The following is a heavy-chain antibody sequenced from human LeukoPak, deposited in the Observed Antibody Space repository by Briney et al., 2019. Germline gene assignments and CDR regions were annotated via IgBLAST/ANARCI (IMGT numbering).Heavy chain of an antibody. CDR2: IYYSGST. Sequence: SETLSLTCTVSGGSISSSSYYWGWIRQPPGKGLEWIGSIYYSGSTYYNPSLESRVTISVDTSKNQFSLKLSSVTAADTAVYYCARATYDFWSGHHYGMDVWGQGTTVTVSS. D-gene: IGHD3-3*01. J-gene: IGHJ6*02. CDR3: ARATYDFWSGHHYGMDV. V-gene: IGHV4-39*01. CDR1: GGSISSSSYY.